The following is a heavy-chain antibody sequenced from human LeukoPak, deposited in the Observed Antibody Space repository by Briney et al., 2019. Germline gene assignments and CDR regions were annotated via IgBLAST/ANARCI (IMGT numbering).Heavy chain of an antibody. CDR2: ITDSSTST. V-gene: IGHV3-23*01. J-gene: IGHJ4*02. D-gene: IGHD6-13*01. CDR3: AGPAAAGFGDFDY. CDR1: GFTFNNYV. Sequence: GGSLRLSCAASGFTFNNYVMNWVRQAPGKGLEWVSAITDSSTSTYYADSVKGRFTISRHNSKNTLYLQMNSLRAEDTAVYYCAGPAAAGFGDFDYWGQGTLVTVSS.